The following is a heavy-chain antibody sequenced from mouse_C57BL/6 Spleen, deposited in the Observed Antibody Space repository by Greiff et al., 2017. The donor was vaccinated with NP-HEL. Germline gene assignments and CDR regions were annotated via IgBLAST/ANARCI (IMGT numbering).Heavy chain of an antibody. J-gene: IGHJ4*01. CDR3: AREGDYYGSSPYYYAMDY. CDR1: GYTFTSYW. CDR2: IYPSDSET. Sequence: VQLQQPGAELVRPGSSVKLSCKASGYTFTSYWMDWVKQRPGQGLEWIGNIYPSDSETHYNQKFKDKATLTVDKSSSTAYMQLSSLTSEDSAVYYCAREGDYYGSSPYYYAMDYWGQGTSVTVSS. D-gene: IGHD1-1*01. V-gene: IGHV1-61*01.